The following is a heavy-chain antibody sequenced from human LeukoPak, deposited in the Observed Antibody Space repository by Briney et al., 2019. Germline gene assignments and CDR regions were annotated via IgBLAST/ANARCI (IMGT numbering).Heavy chain of an antibody. D-gene: IGHD3-10*01. CDR2: IYYSGST. CDR1: GGSISSYY. J-gene: IGHJ4*02. V-gene: IGHV4-59*01. Sequence: SETLSLTCTVSGGSISSYYWSWIRQPPGKGLEWIGYIYYSGSTNYNPSLKSRVTISVDTSKNQFSLKLSSVTAADTAVYYCARVPSFGLFDYWGQGTLVTVSS. CDR3: ARVPSFGLFDY.